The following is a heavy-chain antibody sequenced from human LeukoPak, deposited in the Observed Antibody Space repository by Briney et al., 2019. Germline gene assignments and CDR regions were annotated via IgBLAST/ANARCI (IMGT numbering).Heavy chain of an antibody. Sequence: SETLSLTCAVYGGSFSGYYWSWIRQPPEKGLEWIGEINHSGSTNYNPSLKSRVTISVDTSKNQFSLKLSSVTAADTAVYYCARVRPGYSYGPVAYWGQGTLVTVSS. CDR2: INHSGST. CDR3: ARVRPGYSYGPVAY. D-gene: IGHD5-18*01. J-gene: IGHJ4*02. CDR1: GGSFSGYY. V-gene: IGHV4-34*01.